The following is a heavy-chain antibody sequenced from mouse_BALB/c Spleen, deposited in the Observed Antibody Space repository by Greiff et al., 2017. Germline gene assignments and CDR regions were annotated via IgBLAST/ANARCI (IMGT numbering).Heavy chain of an antibody. D-gene: IGHD2-14*01. V-gene: IGHV7-3*02. CDR3: ASRYGYAMDY. CDR2: IRNKANGYTT. Sequence: EVKLVESGGGLVQPGGSLRLSCATSGFTFTDYYMSWVRQPPGKALEWLGFIRNKANGYTTEYSASVKGRFTISRDNSQSILYLQMNTLRAEDSATYYCASRYGYAMDYWGQGTSVTVSS. CDR1: GFTFTDYY. J-gene: IGHJ4*01.